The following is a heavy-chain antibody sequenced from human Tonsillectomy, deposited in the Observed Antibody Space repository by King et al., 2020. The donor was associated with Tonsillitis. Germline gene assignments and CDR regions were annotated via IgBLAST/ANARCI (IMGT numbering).Heavy chain of an antibody. D-gene: IGHD6-19*01. J-gene: IGHJ4*02. CDR2: VSGSGGST. Sequence: VQLVESGGGWVQPGGSLRLSCAASGFTFSSYAMSWVRQAPGKGLEWVSAVSGSGGSTYDADSGKGRFTISRDNSKNTLHLQMNSLRAEDTAVYYCAKDVAVAGGVLYFDYWGQGTLVTVSS. CDR3: AKDVAVAGGVLYFDY. V-gene: IGHV3-23*04. CDR1: GFTFSSYA.